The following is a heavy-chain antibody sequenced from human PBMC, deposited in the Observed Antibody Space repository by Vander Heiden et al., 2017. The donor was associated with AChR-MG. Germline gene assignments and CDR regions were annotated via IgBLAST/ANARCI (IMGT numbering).Heavy chain of an antibody. J-gene: IGHJ4*02. Sequence: EVQLLESGGGLVQPGGSLRLSCAAAGFTFSNYAMSWVRQAPGKWLEWVSHITVNGDSTSYADSVKGRFTISRDNSKNTLSLQMNSLRAEDTAVYYCAKWGVNWGLGFDYWGQGTLVTVSS. CDR1: GFTFSNYA. CDR3: AKWGVNWGLGFDY. V-gene: IGHV3-23*01. CDR2: ITVNGDST. D-gene: IGHD2-21*02.